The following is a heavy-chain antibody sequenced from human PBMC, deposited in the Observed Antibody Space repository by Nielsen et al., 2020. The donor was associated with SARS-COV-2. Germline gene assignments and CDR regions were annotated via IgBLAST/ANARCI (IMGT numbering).Heavy chain of an antibody. D-gene: IGHD6-13*01. Sequence: GESLKISCASSGFPFSSYEMNWVRQAPGKGLEWVSYISASSSTIYYADSVKGRFSISRDNAKNSLYLQMNSLRDEDTAVYYCARLAAAGAFYYYGMDVWGQGTTVTVSS. CDR3: ARLAAAGAFYYYGMDV. J-gene: IGHJ6*02. V-gene: IGHV3-48*02. CDR2: ISASSSTI. CDR1: GFPFSSYE.